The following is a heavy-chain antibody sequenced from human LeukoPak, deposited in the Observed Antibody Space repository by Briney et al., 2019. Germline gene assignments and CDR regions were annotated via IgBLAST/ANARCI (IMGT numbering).Heavy chain of an antibody. CDR1: GFTFSSYG. CDR2: IWYDGSNK. Sequence: PGGSLRLSCAASGFTFSSYGMHWVRQAPGKGLEWVAVIWYDGSNKYYADSVKGRLTISRDNSKNTLYLQMNSLRAEDTAVYYCARTITMVRSYYYGMDVWGQGTTVTVSS. V-gene: IGHV3-33*01. J-gene: IGHJ6*02. CDR3: ARTITMVRSYYYGMDV. D-gene: IGHD3-10*01.